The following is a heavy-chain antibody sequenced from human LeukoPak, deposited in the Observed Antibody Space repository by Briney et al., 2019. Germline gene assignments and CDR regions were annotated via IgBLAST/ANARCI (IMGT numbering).Heavy chain of an antibody. V-gene: IGHV4-34*01. CDR2: INHSGNT. CDR3: ARGPVEMATIGYFDY. Sequence: SETLSLTCAVYGGTFSGYYWSWIRQPPGKGLEWIGEINHSGNTNYNPSLKSRVTISVDTSKNQFSLKLSSVTAADTAVYYCARGPVEMATIGYFDYWGQGTLVTVSS. CDR1: GGTFSGYY. D-gene: IGHD5-24*01. J-gene: IGHJ4*02.